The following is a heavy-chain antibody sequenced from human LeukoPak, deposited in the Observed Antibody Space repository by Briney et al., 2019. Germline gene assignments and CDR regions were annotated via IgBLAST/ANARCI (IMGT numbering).Heavy chain of an antibody. CDR1: GFTYSAYS. V-gene: IGHV3-48*02. J-gene: IGHJ3*02. CDR3: ARRDGGGRSDALDI. Sequence: PGGSLRLSCAASGFTYSAYSMIWVRQARGKGVEWVSYSSYTGNTIHYTDSVKGRFTVSRDNAKNSLFLQMNSLRDEDTAVYYCARRDGGGRSDALDIWGQGTMVTVSS. CDR2: SSYTGNTI. D-gene: IGHD2-21*01.